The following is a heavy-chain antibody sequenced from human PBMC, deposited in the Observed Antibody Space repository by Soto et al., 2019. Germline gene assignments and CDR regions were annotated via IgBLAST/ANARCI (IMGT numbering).Heavy chain of an antibody. Sequence: PSETLSLTCAVSGGSISSGGYCWSWIRQPPGKGLEWIGYIYHSGSTYYNPSLKSRVTISVDRSKNQFSLKLSSVTAADTAVYYCARESSFRITGTYYFDYWGQGTLVTVSS. CDR1: GGSISSGGYC. CDR2: IYHSGST. D-gene: IGHD1-7*01. V-gene: IGHV4-30-2*01. J-gene: IGHJ4*02. CDR3: ARESSFRITGTYYFDY.